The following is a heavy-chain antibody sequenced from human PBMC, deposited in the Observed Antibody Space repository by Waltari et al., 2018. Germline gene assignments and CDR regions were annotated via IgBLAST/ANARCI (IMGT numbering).Heavy chain of an antibody. J-gene: IGHJ4*02. CDR2: CIPSLGIA. V-gene: IGHV1-69*04. CDR1: GGTFSSYA. CDR3: ARDDGEGYSYGYQADY. D-gene: IGHD5-18*01. Sequence: QVQLVQSGAEVKKPGSSVKVSCKASGGTFSSYAISWVRQAPGQGLEWMGRCIPSLGIASYAQEFQGRVTSTADKSTSTAYMELSSLRSEDTAVYYCARDDGEGYSYGYQADYWGQGTLVTVSS.